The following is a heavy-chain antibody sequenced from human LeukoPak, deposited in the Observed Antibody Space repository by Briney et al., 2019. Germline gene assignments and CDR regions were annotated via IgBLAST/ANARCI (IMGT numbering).Heavy chain of an antibody. CDR3: ARAGWIITSAIDY. CDR2: VYHIGNT. V-gene: IGHV4-38-2*02. J-gene: IGHJ4*01. Sequence: PSETLSLTCSVSGYSLSRGYYWAWIRQPPGRGLEWIGTVYHIGNTYYNPSLESRASMSVDTSTNEFSLTLKSVTAADTAVYYCARAGWIITSAIDYWGHGALVTVSS. D-gene: IGHD3-22*01. CDR1: GYSLSRGYY.